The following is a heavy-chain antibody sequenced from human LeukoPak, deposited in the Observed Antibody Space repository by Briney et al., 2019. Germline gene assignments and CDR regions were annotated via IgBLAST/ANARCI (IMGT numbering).Heavy chain of an antibody. V-gene: IGHV3-30*02. CDR1: GFSFSSYD. CDR2: IRYDGYNQ. J-gene: IGHJ3*02. CDR3: ARDGAVAGLDAFDI. D-gene: IGHD6-19*01. Sequence: PGGSLRLSCAASGFSFSSYDMHWVRQAPGKGLEWVAFIRYDGYNQNYADSVKGRFTISRDNSKNTLYLQMNSLRAEDTAVYYCARDGAVAGLDAFDIWGQGTMVTVSS.